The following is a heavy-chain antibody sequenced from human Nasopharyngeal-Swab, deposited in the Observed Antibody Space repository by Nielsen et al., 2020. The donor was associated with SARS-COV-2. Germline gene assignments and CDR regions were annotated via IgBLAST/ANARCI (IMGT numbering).Heavy chain of an antibody. CDR1: GGFISSYY. Sequence: SETLSLTCTVSGGFISSYYWSWIRQPPGKGLEWIGYIYYSGSTNYNPSLKSRVTISVDTSKNQFSLKLSSVTAADTAVYYCARVDELVHFDYWGQGTLVTVSS. CDR2: IYYSGST. D-gene: IGHD6-13*01. CDR3: ARVDELVHFDY. V-gene: IGHV4-59*01. J-gene: IGHJ4*02.